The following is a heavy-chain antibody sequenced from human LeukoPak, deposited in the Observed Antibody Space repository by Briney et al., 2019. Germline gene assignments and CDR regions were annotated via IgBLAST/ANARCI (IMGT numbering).Heavy chain of an antibody. CDR3: ARVCYDFWSGYEHFDY. CDR1: GGSISSYY. Sequence: SETLSLTRTVSGGSISSYYWSWIRQPPGKGLEWIGYIYYSGSTNYNPSLKSRVTISVDTSKNQFSLKLSSVTAADTAVYYCARVCYDFWSGYEHFDYWGQGTLVTVSS. J-gene: IGHJ4*02. V-gene: IGHV4-59*01. D-gene: IGHD3-3*01. CDR2: IYYSGST.